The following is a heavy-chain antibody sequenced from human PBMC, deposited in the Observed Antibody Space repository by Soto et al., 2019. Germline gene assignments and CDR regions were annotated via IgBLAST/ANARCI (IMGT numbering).Heavy chain of an antibody. Sequence: QVQLVESGGGVVHPGRSLRLSCAASGFSFSDFGMHWVRQAPGKGLEWLALISSDGSNKFYADSVRGRFTVSRDRSENTLHLHMNAVRIDDTSMYYCAKDFSRVPMGMSLDSWGQGTLVIVSS. J-gene: IGHJ4*02. CDR2: ISSDGSNK. D-gene: IGHD1-26*01. V-gene: IGHV3-30*18. CDR1: GFSFSDFG. CDR3: AKDFSRVPMGMSLDS.